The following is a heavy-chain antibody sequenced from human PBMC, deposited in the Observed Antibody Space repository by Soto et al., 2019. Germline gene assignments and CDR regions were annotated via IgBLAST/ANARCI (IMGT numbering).Heavy chain of an antibody. J-gene: IGHJ4*02. CDR1: GFTSSSYA. V-gene: IGHV3-30-3*01. CDR3: ASDSHPLVQGATSLFEY. Sequence: QVQLVESGGGVVQPGRSLRLSCAASGFTSSSYAVHWVRQAPGEGLEWVAVTSYDGTKKYKADSVKGRFTISRGNAKNTPGLPMNSLRAEAAAVYYCASDSHPLVQGATSLFEYWGQGNLVTVSS. D-gene: IGHD1-26*01. CDR2: TSYDGTKK.